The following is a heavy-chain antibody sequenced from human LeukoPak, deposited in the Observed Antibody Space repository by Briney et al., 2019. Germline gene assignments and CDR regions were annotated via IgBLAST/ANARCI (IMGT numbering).Heavy chain of an antibody. CDR3: AKDLAVAGTYYFDY. V-gene: IGHV3-23*01. D-gene: IGHD6-19*01. J-gene: IGHJ4*02. CDR1: GFNLSTYA. Sequence: GGSLRLSCAASGFNLSTYAMSWVRQAPGKGLEWVSAISGSGGSTYYADSVKGRFTISRDNSKNTLYLQMDSLRAEDTAIYYCAKDLAVAGTYYFDYWGQGTLVTVSS. CDR2: ISGSGGST.